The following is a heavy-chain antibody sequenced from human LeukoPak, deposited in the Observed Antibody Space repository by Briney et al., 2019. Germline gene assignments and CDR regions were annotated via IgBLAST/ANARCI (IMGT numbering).Heavy chain of an antibody. CDR1: SGAISSSSYY. D-gene: IGHD3-10*01. CDR3: ARVPKGSGYFDC. V-gene: IGHV4-61*05. Sequence: SETLSLTCTVSSGAISSSSYYWGWIRQPPGKGLEWIGYIYYSGSTNYKPSLKSRVTISVDTSKNQFSLKLRSVTAADTAVYYCARVPKGSGYFDCWGQGTLVTVSS. CDR2: IYYSGST. J-gene: IGHJ4*02.